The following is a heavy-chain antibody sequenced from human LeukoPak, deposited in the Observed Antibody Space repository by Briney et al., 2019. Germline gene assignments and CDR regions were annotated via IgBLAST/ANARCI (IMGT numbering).Heavy chain of an antibody. V-gene: IGHV4-34*01. Sequence: SETLSLTCAVYGGSFSGYYWSWIRQPPGKGLEWIGEINHSGSTNYNPSLKSRVTISVDTSKNQFSLKLSSVTAADTAVYYCAITIAARRWFDPWGQGTLVTVSS. CDR1: GGSFSGYY. CDR3: AITIAARRWFDP. J-gene: IGHJ5*02. D-gene: IGHD6-6*01. CDR2: INHSGST.